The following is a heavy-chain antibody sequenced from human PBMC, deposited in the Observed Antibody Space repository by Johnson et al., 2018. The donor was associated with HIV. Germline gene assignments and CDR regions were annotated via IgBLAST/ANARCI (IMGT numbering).Heavy chain of an antibody. CDR3: ARLSKGGFDAFDI. J-gene: IGHJ3*02. Sequence: VQLVESGGGLVQPGGSLRLSCAASGFIFSTYALHWVRQAPGKGLEYVSAISSNGDTYYANSVKGRFTISRDNSKNTVYLQMDSLRAEDMAVYYCARLSKGGFDAFDIWGQGTMVTVSS. CDR1: GFIFSTYA. D-gene: IGHD5/OR15-5a*01. CDR2: ISSNGDT. V-gene: IGHV3-64*01.